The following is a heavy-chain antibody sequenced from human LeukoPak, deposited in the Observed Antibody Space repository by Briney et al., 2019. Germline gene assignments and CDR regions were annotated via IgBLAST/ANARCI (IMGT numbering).Heavy chain of an antibody. V-gene: IGHV3-48*01. CDR3: AREIYDSSGYYDY. CDR2: ISSSSSTI. CDR1: RFTFSSYS. D-gene: IGHD3-22*01. J-gene: IGHJ4*02. Sequence: PGGSLRLSCAASRFTFSSYSMNWLRQAPGKGLELVSYISSSSSTIYYADSVKGRFTISRDNAKNSLYLQMNSLIAEDTAVYYCAREIYDSSGYYDYWGQGTLVTVSS.